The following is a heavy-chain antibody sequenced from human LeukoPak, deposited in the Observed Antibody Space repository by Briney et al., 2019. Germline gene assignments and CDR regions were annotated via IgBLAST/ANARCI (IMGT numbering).Heavy chain of an antibody. CDR3: AKEMVVGAVALIFDY. CDR1: GFTFSSYS. V-gene: IGHV3-23*01. J-gene: IGHJ4*02. D-gene: IGHD1-26*01. Sequence: GGSLRLSCAASGFTFSSYSMNWVRQAPGKGLEWVSAISGSGGSTYYADSVKGRFTISRDNSKNTLYLQMNSLRAEDTAVYYCAKEMVVGAVALIFDYWGQGTLVTVSS. CDR2: ISGSGGST.